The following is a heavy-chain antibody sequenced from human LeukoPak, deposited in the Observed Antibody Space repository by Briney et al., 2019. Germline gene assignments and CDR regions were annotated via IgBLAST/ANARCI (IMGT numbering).Heavy chain of an antibody. V-gene: IGHV3-30-3*01. J-gene: IGHJ4*02. D-gene: IGHD3-22*01. CDR1: GFTFTRYS. CDR2: ISDDGSNK. CDR3: AKEGKLTMIVVVIKDYFDY. Sequence: PGGSLRLSCAASGFTFTRYSMHWVRQAPGKGLEWVAVISDDGSNKYYPDSVKGRFTISRDNSKNTLYLQMNSLRAEDTAVYYCAKEGKLTMIVVVIKDYFDYWGQGTLVTVSS.